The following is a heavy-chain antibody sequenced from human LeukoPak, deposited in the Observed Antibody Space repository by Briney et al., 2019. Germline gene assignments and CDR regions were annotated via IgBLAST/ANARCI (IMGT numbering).Heavy chain of an antibody. CDR2: ISSSSSTI. CDR3: ARDTYYDILTGYLLDYGMGV. D-gene: IGHD3-9*01. V-gene: IGHV3-48*01. CDR1: GFTFSSYS. Sequence: PGGSLRLSCAASGFTFSSYSMNWVRQAPGKGLEWVSYISSSSSTIYYADSVKGRFTISRDNAKNSLYLQMNSLRAEDTAVYYCARDTYYDILTGYLLDYGMGVWGQGTTVTVSS. J-gene: IGHJ6*02.